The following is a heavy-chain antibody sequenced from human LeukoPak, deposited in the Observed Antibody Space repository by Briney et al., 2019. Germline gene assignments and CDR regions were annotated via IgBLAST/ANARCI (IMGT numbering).Heavy chain of an antibody. Sequence: PGGSLRLSCAASGFTFSGSAMHWVRQASGKGLEWVGPIRSKANSYATAYAASVKGRFTISRDDSKNTAYLQMNSLKTEDTAVYYCAKDRVDGSGSQFDSWGQGSLVTVSS. CDR2: IRSKANSYAT. V-gene: IGHV3-73*01. CDR3: AKDRVDGSGSQFDS. D-gene: IGHD3-10*01. J-gene: IGHJ4*02. CDR1: GFTFSGSA.